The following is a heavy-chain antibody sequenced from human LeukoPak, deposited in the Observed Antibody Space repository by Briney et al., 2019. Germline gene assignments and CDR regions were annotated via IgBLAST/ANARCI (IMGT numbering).Heavy chain of an antibody. J-gene: IGHJ6*02. CDR3: ATDSYGYFSLTIGV. D-gene: IGHD5-18*01. V-gene: IGHV3-7*02. CDR2: IKQDGSEK. Sequence: GGSLRLSCAASGFTFSSYWMSWVRQAPGKGLEWVANIKQDGSEKYYVDSVKGRFTISRDNAKNSLYLQMNSLRAEDTAVYYCATDSYGYFSLTIGVWGQGTTVTVSS. CDR1: GFTFSSYW.